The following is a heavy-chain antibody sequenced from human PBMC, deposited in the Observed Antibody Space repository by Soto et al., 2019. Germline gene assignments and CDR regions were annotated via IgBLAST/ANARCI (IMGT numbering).Heavy chain of an antibody. CDR2: IYYSGST. D-gene: IGHD3-9*01. V-gene: IGHV4-59*08. CDR3: ARTVLGPDILADQFVDYYYYMDV. CDR1: GNSITYSC. J-gene: IGHJ6*03. Sequence: SETMSITCTVSGNSITYSCWSWIRVRSRKGLDWVGFIYYSGSTSYNPSLRRRVIMSVDTSKRQFSLQLKSVTAADTAIYYCARTVLGPDILADQFVDYYYYMDVWGQGTTVT.